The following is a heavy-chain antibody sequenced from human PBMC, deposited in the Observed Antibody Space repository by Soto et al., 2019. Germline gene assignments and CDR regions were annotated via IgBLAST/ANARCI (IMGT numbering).Heavy chain of an antibody. Sequence: HPVGSLRFSCTASGFTLSSYWMHWVRQAPGKGLVWVSRINSDGTSTNYADSVKGRFTISRDNAKNTLYLQMNSLRAEDTAVYYCVRVGYSYQLDYWGQGTLVTVSS. CDR2: INSDGTST. CDR3: VRVGYSYQLDY. CDR1: GFTLSSYW. V-gene: IGHV3-74*01. J-gene: IGHJ4*02. D-gene: IGHD5-18*01.